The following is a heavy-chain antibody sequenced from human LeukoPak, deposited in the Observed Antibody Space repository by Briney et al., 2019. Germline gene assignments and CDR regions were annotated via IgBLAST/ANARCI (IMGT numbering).Heavy chain of an antibody. Sequence: ASVKVSCKASGYTFTSYGISWVRQAPGQGLEWMGWISAYNGNTNYAQKLQGRVTMTTDTSTSTAYMGLRSLRSDDTAVYYCAREGDYDFWSGYSDYWGQGTLVTVSS. D-gene: IGHD3-3*01. CDR1: GYTFTSYG. V-gene: IGHV1-18*01. CDR2: ISAYNGNT. J-gene: IGHJ4*02. CDR3: AREGDYDFWSGYSDY.